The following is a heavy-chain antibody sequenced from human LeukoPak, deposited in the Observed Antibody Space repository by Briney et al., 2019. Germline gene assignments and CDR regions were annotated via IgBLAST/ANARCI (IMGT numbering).Heavy chain of an antibody. CDR2: INPNSGGT. Sequence: GASVKVSCKASGYTFTGYYMHWVRQAPGQGLEWMGWINPNSGGTNYAQKFQGRVTMTRDTSISTAYMELSRLRSDDTAVYYCARDGTYYDFWSGYYTGQNYYYYYMDVWGKGTTVTVSS. D-gene: IGHD3-3*01. V-gene: IGHV1-2*02. CDR1: GYTFTGYY. CDR3: ARDGTYYDFWSGYYTGQNYYYYYMDV. J-gene: IGHJ6*03.